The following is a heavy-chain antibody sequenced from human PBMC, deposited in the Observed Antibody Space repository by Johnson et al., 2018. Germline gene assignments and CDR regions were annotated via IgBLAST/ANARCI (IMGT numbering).Heavy chain of an antibody. V-gene: IGHV3-23*04. D-gene: IGHD3-22*01. CDR1: GFTFSNYG. J-gene: IGHJ3*02. CDR2: ISGNGGTT. CDR3: AKDRWIVVVFDTFDT. Sequence: VQLVQSGGGLVQPGGSXRLSCVASGFTFSNYGLSWVRQAPGTGLEWVSSISGNGGTTRYADLVKGRFTVSRDNAKNTLELQMNSLRAEDTPVYYCAKDRWIVVVFDTFDTWGQGTLVTASS.